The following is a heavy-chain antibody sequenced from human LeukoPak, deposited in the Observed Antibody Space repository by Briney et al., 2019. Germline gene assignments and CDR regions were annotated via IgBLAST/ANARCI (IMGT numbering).Heavy chain of an antibody. CDR3: ARGVYGGNSGIDY. CDR1: GGSFSGYY. CDR2: INHSGST. J-gene: IGHJ4*02. Sequence: SETLSLTCAVYGGSFSGYYWSWIRQPPGKGLEWIGEINHSGSTNYNPSLKSRVTISVDTSKNQFSLKLSSVTAADTAVYYCARGVYGGNSGIDYWGQGTLVTVSS. V-gene: IGHV4-34*01. D-gene: IGHD4-23*01.